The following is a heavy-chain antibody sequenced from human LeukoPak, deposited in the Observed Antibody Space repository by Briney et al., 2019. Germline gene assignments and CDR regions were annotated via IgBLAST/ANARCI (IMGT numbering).Heavy chain of an antibody. CDR3: AREKYSSGWDDYYYYYYYMDV. J-gene: IGHJ6*03. CDR1: GYSISSGYY. Sequence: PSETLSLTCAVSGYSISSGYYWGWIRQPPGKGLEWIGSIYHSGSTYYNPSLKSRVTISVDTSKNQFSLKLSSVTAADTAVYYCAREKYSSGWDDYYYYYYYMDVWGKGTTVTVSS. CDR2: IYHSGST. D-gene: IGHD6-19*01. V-gene: IGHV4-38-2*02.